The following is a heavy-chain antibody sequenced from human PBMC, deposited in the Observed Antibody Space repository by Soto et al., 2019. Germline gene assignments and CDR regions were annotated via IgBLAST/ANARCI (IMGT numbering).Heavy chain of an antibody. CDR2: IYPGDSDT. Sequence: PGESLKISCKGSGYTFTNYWIGWVRQMPGKGLEWMGIIYPGDSDTKYNPSVQGQVTISADKSSTTTYLRWTSLKASDTAIYYCAASIFYYGMDVWGQGTTVTVSS. CDR3: AASIFYYGMDV. J-gene: IGHJ6*02. V-gene: IGHV5-51*01. CDR1: GYTFTNYW.